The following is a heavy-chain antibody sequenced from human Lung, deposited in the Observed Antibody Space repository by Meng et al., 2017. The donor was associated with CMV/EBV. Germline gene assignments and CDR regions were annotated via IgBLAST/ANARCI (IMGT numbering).Heavy chain of an antibody. Sequence: KASGGTFRSYAISWMRQAPGQGLEWMGQIIVMVGIANYAQKFRGRVTITADRSTSTAYMELSSLTSEDTAVYFCARDHYGVNSGIDYWGQGTLVTVSS. CDR1: GGTFRSYA. CDR2: IIVMVGIA. CDR3: ARDHYGVNSGIDY. D-gene: IGHD4-23*01. V-gene: IGHV1-69*04. J-gene: IGHJ4*02.